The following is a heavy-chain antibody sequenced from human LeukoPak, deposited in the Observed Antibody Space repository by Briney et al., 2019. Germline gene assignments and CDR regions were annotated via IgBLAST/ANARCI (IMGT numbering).Heavy chain of an antibody. CDR1: GGSISSGGSY. CDR3: ARASGCPSSSCCSGYFDC. Sequence: SETLSLTCSVFGGSISSGGSYWSWIRQHPRKGLEWIGYIFYRGNSYYNPSLKSRVTISIDTSKSQFSLRLSSVTAADTAVYYCARASGCPSSSCCSGYFDCWGQGTLVTVSS. CDR2: IFYRGNS. D-gene: IGHD2-2*01. J-gene: IGHJ4*02. V-gene: IGHV4-31*03.